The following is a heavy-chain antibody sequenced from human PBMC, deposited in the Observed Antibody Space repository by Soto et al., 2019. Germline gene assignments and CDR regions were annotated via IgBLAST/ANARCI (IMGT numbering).Heavy chain of an antibody. CDR2: IDPSDSYT. V-gene: IGHV5-10-1*01. J-gene: IGHJ4*02. CDR1: GYSITSYW. CDR3: ARLVTAAGTIPYAY. Sequence: ESLKISRKGAGYSITSYWISWVRQMPGKGLEWMGRIDPSDSYTNYSPSFQRHVTISADKSISTAYLQWSSLKASDTAMYYCARLVTAAGTIPYAYWGQGTLVTVSS. D-gene: IGHD6-13*01.